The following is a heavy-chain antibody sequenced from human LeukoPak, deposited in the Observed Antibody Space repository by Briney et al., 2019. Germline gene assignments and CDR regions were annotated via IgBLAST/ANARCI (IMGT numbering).Heavy chain of an antibody. CDR1: GGSISNYC. CDR2: ICYSGST. CDR3: ARPTPKAGGGGGYYNYMDV. D-gene: IGHD2-15*01. V-gene: IGHV4-59*01. J-gene: IGHJ6*03. Sequence: SETLSLTCTVSGGSISNYCWSWIRQPPGKGLEWIGYICYSGSTDYNPSLKSRITISGDMSKNQFSLRLSSVTAADTAVYYCARPTPKAGGGGGYYNYMDVWGKGTTVT.